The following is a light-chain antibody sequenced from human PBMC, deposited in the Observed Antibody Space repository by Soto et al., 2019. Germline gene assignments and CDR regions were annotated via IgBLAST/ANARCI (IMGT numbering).Light chain of an antibody. V-gene: IGKV1-5*01. Sequence: DIQMTQSPSSLYASIGDRVTITCRASQSISSWLAWYQQKPGKAPELLIFDASNLKSGVSSRFSGSGSGTEFTLTISRLQPDDVATYYCLQYSSHSWTFGQGTKVDIK. J-gene: IGKJ1*01. CDR2: DAS. CDR3: LQYSSHSWT. CDR1: QSISSW.